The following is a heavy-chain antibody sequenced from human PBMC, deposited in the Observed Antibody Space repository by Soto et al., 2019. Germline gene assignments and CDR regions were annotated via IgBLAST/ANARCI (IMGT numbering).Heavy chain of an antibody. CDR3: ARRGSGSYYDY. CDR2: ISGSGGST. J-gene: IGHJ4*02. D-gene: IGHD1-26*01. V-gene: IGHV3-23*01. CDR1: GFTFSSYA. Sequence: EVQLLESGGGLVQPGGSLSLSCAASGFTFSSYAMRWVRQAPGKGLEWVSAISGSGGSTYYADSVQGRFTISRDNSKNTLYLQMNSLRAEDTAVYYGARRGSGSYYDYGGQGTRVTVSS.